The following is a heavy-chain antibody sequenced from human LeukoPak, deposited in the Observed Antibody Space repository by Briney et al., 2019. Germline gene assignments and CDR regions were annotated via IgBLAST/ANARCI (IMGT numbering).Heavy chain of an antibody. J-gene: IGHJ3*02. Sequence: SETLSLTCTVSGGSISSSSYYWGWIRQPPGKGLEWIGSIYYSGSTYYNPSLKSRVTISVDTSKNQFSLKLSSVTAADTAVYYCARRALELPFDIWGQGTMVTVSS. CDR3: ARRALELPFDI. CDR2: IYYSGST. D-gene: IGHD1-7*01. V-gene: IGHV4-39*01. CDR1: GGSISSSSYY.